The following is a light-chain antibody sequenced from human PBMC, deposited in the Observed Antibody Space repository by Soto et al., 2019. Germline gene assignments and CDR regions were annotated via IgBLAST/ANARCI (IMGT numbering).Light chain of an antibody. CDR2: KAS. CDR3: QQYKKFSQFSRS. CDR1: QSISVW. V-gene: IGKV1-5*03. J-gene: IGKJ1*01. Sequence: DIQMTQSPSTLSASVGDRVTITCRASQSISVWLAWYQQKAGKAPNLLIYKASRLESGVPSRFSGSGSGTEFTLTISSLQPEDFATYYCQQYKKFSQFSRSFGQGTKVDIK.